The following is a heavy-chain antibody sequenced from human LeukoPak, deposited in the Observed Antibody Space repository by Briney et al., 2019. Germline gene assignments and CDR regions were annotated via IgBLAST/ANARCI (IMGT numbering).Heavy chain of an antibody. J-gene: IGHJ4*02. V-gene: IGHV1-18*01. D-gene: IGHD3-22*01. CDR1: GYTFTSYG. CDR3: AREVPYDSSRYYQPFDY. Sequence: EASVKVSCKASGYTFTSYGISWVRQAPGQGLEWMGWISAYNGNTNYAQKLQGRVTMTTDTSTSTAYMELRSLRSDDTAVYYCAREVPYDSSRYYQPFDYWGQGTLVTVSS. CDR2: ISAYNGNT.